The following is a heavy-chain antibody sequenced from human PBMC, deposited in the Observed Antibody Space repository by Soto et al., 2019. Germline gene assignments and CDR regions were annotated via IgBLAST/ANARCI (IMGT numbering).Heavy chain of an antibody. CDR3: ARGESVGTIRKFCDY. V-gene: IGHV3-30-3*01. CDR1: GFTFSSYA. Sequence: VQLVESGGGLVQPGRSLRLSCAASGFTFSSYAMHWVRQAPGKGLEWVTLISYDGSNKYYADSVKGRFTISRDNSKNTLYLQMNSLRAEDTAVYYCARGESVGTIRKFCDYWGQGTLVTVSS. D-gene: IGHD2-2*01. CDR2: ISYDGSNK. J-gene: IGHJ4*02.